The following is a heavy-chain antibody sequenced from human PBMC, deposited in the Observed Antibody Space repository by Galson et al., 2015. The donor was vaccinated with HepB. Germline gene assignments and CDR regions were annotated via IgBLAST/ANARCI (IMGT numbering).Heavy chain of an antibody. J-gene: IGHJ6*02. D-gene: IGHD3-3*01. V-gene: IGHV3-30-3*01. Sequence: SLRLSCAASGFTFSSYAMHWVRQAPGKGLEWVAVISYDGSNKYYADSVKGRFTISRDNSKNTLYLQMNSLRAEDTAVYYCARTPIYDFWSGYYQGYYYYGMDVWGQGTTVTVSS. CDR2: ISYDGSNK. CDR3: ARTPIYDFWSGYYQGYYYYGMDV. CDR1: GFTFSSYA.